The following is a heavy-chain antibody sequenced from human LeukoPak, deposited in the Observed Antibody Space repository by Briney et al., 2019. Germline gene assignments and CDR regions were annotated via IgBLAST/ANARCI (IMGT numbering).Heavy chain of an antibody. CDR1: GDFVSYDNW. J-gene: IGHJ4*02. CDR2: THHSGSS. V-gene: IGHV4-4*02. D-gene: IGHD2-21*01. CDR3: ARHHYFALAY. Sequence: PSGTLSLTCAVSGDFVSYDNWWSWVRQPPGKGLEWIGETHHSGSSNYNPSLKSRVTVSVDKSKNQVSLSLTSVTAADTAVYYCARHHYFALAYWGQGTLVTVSS.